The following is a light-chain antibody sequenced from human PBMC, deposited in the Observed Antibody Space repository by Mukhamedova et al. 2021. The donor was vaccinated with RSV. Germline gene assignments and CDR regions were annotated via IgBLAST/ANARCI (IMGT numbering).Light chain of an antibody. CDR1: DVGGYNY. J-gene: IGLJ2*01. V-gene: IGLV2-14*03. CDR2: YVC. Sequence: DVGGYNYVSWYQHHPGKVLNLLFYYVCFRPSGVSNRFSASKSGNTASLTISGLQPGDEAAYYCTSYTSGNFLIFGVGTRVTVL. CDR3: TSYTSGNFLI.